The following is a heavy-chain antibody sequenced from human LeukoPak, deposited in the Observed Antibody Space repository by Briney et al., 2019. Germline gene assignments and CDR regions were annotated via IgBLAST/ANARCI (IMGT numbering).Heavy chain of an antibody. CDR1: GFTFNIYE. V-gene: IGHV4-34*01. D-gene: IGHD6-13*01. CDR3: ARKPSYSSTWNYYYYMDF. J-gene: IGHJ6*03. CDR2: INHRGSS. Sequence: PGGSLRLSCAASGFTFNIYEFNWVRQPPGKGLEWIGEINHRGSSNYNPSLKSRVTISVDTSKNQFSLKLSSVTAADTAVYYCARKPSYSSTWNYYYYMDFWGKGTTVTVSS.